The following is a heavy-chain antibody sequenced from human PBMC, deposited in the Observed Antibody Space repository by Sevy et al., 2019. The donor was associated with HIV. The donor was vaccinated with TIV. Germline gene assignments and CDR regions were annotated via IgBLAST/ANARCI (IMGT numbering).Heavy chain of an antibody. CDR3: TKDASTGWPSAFDF. J-gene: IGHJ3*01. D-gene: IGHD6-19*01. Sequence: GGSLRLSCVASGFTFSTYDMTWIRQAPGKGLEWVSSVSGTGGSTYYADPVKGRFTISRDNSKNTLNLFMNSLRAEDSAVYYCTKDASTGWPSAFDFWGQGTTVTVSS. CDR1: GFTFSTYD. V-gene: IGHV3-23*01. CDR2: VSGTGGST.